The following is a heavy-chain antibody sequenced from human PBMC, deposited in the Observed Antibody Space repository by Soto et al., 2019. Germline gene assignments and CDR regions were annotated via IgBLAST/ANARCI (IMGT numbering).Heavy chain of an antibody. CDR3: ERNVTLTGYSYGMDV. CDR1: GGTLSDFT. D-gene: IGHD2-8*01. V-gene: IGHV1-69*01. J-gene: IGHJ6*02. CDR2: IIPFFDTA. Sequence: QVKLVQSGAELRKPLSSVKVSCKASGGTLSDFTINWVRQAPGQRLEWMGGIIPFFDTANYAERSQARVTITADESTTTSFMEVSSLRSEDTAVYYCERNVTLTGYSYGMDVWGQGTMVTVSS.